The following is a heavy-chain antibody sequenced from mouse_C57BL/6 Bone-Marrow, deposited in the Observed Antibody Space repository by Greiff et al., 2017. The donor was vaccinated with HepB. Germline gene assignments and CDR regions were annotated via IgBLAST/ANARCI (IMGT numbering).Heavy chain of an antibody. J-gene: IGHJ3*01. CDR1: GYTFTSYW. V-gene: IGHV1-64*01. CDR2: IHPNSGST. Sequence: QVHVKQPGAELVKPGASVKLSCKASGYTFTSYWMHWVKQRPGQGLEWIGMIHPNSGSTNYNEKFKSKATLTVDKSSSTAYMQLSSLTSEDSAVYYCARWDYGNSWFAYWGQGTLVTVSA. CDR3: ARWDYGNSWFAY. D-gene: IGHD2-1*01.